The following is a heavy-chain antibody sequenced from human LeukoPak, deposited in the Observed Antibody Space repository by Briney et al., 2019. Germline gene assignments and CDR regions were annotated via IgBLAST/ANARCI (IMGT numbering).Heavy chain of an antibody. CDR3: TRYNNDHFDY. D-gene: IGHD1-14*01. CDR1: GFTFGGYG. Sequence: GGSLRLSCAGSGFTFGGYGMHWFRQTPGKGLEWVAVIAYDGSRAFYADSVKGRFTISRDNSKNTMSVQMDGLRAEDTAVYYCTRYNNDHFDYWGQGTLVTVSS. V-gene: IGHV3-33*01. J-gene: IGHJ4*02. CDR2: IAYDGSRA.